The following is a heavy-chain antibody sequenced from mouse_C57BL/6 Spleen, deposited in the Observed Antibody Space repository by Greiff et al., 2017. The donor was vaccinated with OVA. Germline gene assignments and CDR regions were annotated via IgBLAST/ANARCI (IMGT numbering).Heavy chain of an antibody. CDR2: ISSGSSTI. Sequence: EVNVVESGGGLVKPGGSLKLSCAASGFTFSDYGMHWVRQAPEKGLEWVAYISSGSSTIYYADTVKGRFTISRDNAKNTLFLQMTSLRSEDTAMYYCARRYGSSGYAMDYWGQGTSVTVSS. J-gene: IGHJ4*01. CDR1: GFTFSDYG. V-gene: IGHV5-17*01. D-gene: IGHD1-1*01. CDR3: ARRYGSSGYAMDY.